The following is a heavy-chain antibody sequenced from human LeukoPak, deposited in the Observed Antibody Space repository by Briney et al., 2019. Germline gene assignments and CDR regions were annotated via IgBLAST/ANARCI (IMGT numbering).Heavy chain of an antibody. CDR2: IYWNGGNI. Sequence: PGGSLRLSCAASGFTFDDYGMSWVRQAPGKGLEWVSGIYWNGGNIGYADSVKGRFTVSRDNAKNSLYLQMNSLRAEDTALYFRARVLGVPYNWFDPWGQGTLVTVSS. V-gene: IGHV3-20*04. D-gene: IGHD1-1*01. J-gene: IGHJ5*02. CDR3: ARVLGVPYNWFDP. CDR1: GFTFDDYG.